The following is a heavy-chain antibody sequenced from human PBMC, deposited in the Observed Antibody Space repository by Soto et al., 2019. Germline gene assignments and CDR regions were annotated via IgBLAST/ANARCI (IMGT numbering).Heavy chain of an antibody. D-gene: IGHD3-10*01. J-gene: IGHJ4*02. V-gene: IGHV3-30*18. CDR2: ISNDGSNE. CDR1: GFTFRWFG. CDR3: AKGEVRGIIPSYFDY. Sequence: GGSLRLSCAGSGFTFRWFGMNWVRQAPGKGLEWVARISNDGSNEYYVDSVKGRFTISRDNSKNTLYLQMDSLRAEDTAVYYCAKGEVRGIIPSYFDYWGLGTLVTSPQ.